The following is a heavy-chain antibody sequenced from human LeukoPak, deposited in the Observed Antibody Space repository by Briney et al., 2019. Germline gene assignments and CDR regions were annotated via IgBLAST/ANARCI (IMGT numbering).Heavy chain of an antibody. D-gene: IGHD2-21*01. J-gene: IGHJ5*02. CDR3: ARADRLHGGPYLIGP. V-gene: IGHV1-2*02. CDR2: INPNSGGT. Sequence: ASVKVSCKTSGYSFTDYYMHWVRQTPGQGLEWMGWINPNSGGTSAAQKFQGRVTMTRDTSITTVYMEVSWLTSDDTAIYYCARADRLHGGPYLIGPWGQGTLVTVSS. CDR1: GYSFTDYY.